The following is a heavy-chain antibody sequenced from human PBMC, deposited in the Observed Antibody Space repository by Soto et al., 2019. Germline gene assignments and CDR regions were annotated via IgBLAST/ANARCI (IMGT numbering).Heavy chain of an antibody. D-gene: IGHD2-21*02. CDR1: GFTFATYT. Sequence: EVQLVESGGGLVTPGGSLRLSCAASGFTFATYTLNWVRQAPGKGLEWVASISSGPSYIDYADSVKGRFTISRDDAKNSLYLQMNSLRAEDTALYYCARVIVVTAIRAQAFSIWGQGTMVT. CDR2: ISSGPSYI. CDR3: ARVIVVTAIRAQAFSI. V-gene: IGHV3-21*01. J-gene: IGHJ3*02.